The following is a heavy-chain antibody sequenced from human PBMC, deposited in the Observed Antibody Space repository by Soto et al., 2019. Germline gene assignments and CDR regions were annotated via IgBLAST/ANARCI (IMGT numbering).Heavy chain of an antibody. CDR1: GIPVSSNY. D-gene: IGHD3-3*01. CDR3: ARDGPYYDASRMDV. V-gene: IGHV3-53*04. Sequence: EVQLVESGGGLVQPGGSLRLSCAASGIPVSSNYMTWVRQAPGKGQEWVSVLHSGGDTYYANSVKGRFTISRHDSTNTLFLQMNSLTAEDTAVYYCARDGPYYDASRMDVW. CDR2: LHSGGDT. J-gene: IGHJ6*01.